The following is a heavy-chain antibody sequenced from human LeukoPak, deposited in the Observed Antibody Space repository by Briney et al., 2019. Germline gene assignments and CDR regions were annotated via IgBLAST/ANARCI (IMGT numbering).Heavy chain of an antibody. CDR1: GFTFSSYA. CDR2: ISGSGDDT. J-gene: IGHJ6*02. CDR3: VRDYYGSGTYQGNYYYGMDV. D-gene: IGHD3-10*01. Sequence: GGSLRLSCAASGFTFSSYAMSWVRQAPGKGLERVSGISGSGDDTYYTDSVKGRFTISRDNSNNTMYLQMNNLRSEDTAVYFCVRDYYGSGTYQGNYYYGMDVWGHGTTVTVSS. V-gene: IGHV3-23*01.